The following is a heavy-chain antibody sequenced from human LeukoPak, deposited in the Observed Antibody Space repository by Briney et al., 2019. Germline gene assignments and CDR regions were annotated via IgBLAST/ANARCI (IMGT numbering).Heavy chain of an antibody. CDR2: IIQSGST. V-gene: IGHV4-34*01. CDR1: GGSFSGYY. CDR3: ARGGPWRRLDV. Sequence: SSETLSLTCAVYGGSFSGYYWSWIRQPPGKGLEWIGEIIQSGSTNYNPSLKSRVTISVDTSKNQFSLKLSSVTAADTAVYYCARGGPWRRLDVWGQGTTVTV. J-gene: IGHJ6*02. D-gene: IGHD5-12*01.